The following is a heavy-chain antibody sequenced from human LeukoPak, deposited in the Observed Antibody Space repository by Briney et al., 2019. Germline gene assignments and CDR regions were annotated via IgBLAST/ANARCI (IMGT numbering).Heavy chain of an antibody. CDR3: ARGEQQRPLYYYYGMDV. CDR2: ISGSGGST. CDR1: GFTFSSYS. V-gene: IGHV3-23*01. J-gene: IGHJ6*02. Sequence: PGGSLRLSCAASGFTFSSYSMNWVRQAPGKGLEWVSAISGSGGSTYYADSVKGRFTISRDNSKNTLYLQMNSLRAEDTAVYYCARGEQQRPLYYYYGMDVWGQGTTVTVSS. D-gene: IGHD6-13*01.